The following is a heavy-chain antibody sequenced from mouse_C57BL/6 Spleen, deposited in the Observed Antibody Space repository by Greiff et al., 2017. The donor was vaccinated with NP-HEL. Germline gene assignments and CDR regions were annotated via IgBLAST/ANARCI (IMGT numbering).Heavy chain of an antibody. J-gene: IGHJ1*03. CDR3: ARDGSSYVWYFDV. Sequence: EVQLQQSGPGLVKPSPSLSLTCSVSGYSITSGNYWYWNRQFPGNKLGWMGYISNDGSNNYNPSINNRLSITRDTSKNPFFLKLNSVTTEDTATYYCARDGSSYVWYFDVWGTGTTVTVSS. V-gene: IGHV3-6*01. D-gene: IGHD1-1*01. CDR2: ISNDGSN. CDR1: GYSITSGNY.